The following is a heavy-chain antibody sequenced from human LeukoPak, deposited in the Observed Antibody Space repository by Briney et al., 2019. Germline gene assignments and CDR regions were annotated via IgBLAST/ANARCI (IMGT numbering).Heavy chain of an antibody. Sequence: ASVKVSCKASGYTFTSYYMHWVRQAPGQGLEWMGWINPNSGGTNYAQKFQGRVTMTRDTSISTAYMELSRLRSDDTAVYYCARGPSRFYYDSSGLYYFDYWGQGTLVTVSS. CDR3: ARGPSRFYYDSSGLYYFDY. CDR2: INPNSGGT. D-gene: IGHD3-22*01. J-gene: IGHJ4*02. V-gene: IGHV1-2*02. CDR1: GYTFTSYY.